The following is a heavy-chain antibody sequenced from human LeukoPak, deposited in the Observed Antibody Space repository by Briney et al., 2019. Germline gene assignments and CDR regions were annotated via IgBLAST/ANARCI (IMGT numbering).Heavy chain of an antibody. D-gene: IGHD6-13*01. V-gene: IGHV4-34*01. CDR1: GGSFSGYY. Sequence: ASETLSLTCAVYGGSFSGYYWSWIRQPPGKGLEWIGEINHSGSTNYNPSLKSRVTLSLDTSKNHFSLKVTSMTAADTGVYYCARSLPGAIGAADLWGQGTLVTVSS. CDR2: INHSGST. CDR3: ARSLPGAIGAADL. J-gene: IGHJ4*02.